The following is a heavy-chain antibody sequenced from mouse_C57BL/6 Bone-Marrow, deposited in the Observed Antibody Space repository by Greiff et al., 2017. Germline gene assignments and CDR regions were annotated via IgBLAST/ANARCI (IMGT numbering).Heavy chain of an antibody. CDR2: ISGGGGNT. D-gene: IGHD1-1*01. CDR3: AKLLITPYYFDY. V-gene: IGHV5-9*01. J-gene: IGHJ2*01. Sequence: DVHLVESGGGLVKPGGSLKLSCAASGFTFSSYTMSWVRQTPEKRLEWVATISGGGGNTYYPDSVKGRFTISRDTSKNTLYLQMSSLWSEDTALYDSAKLLITPYYFDYWGQGTTLTVSS. CDR1: GFTFSSYT.